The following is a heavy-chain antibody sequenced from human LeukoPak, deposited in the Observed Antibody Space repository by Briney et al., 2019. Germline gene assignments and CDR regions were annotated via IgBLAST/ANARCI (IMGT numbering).Heavy chain of an antibody. Sequence: GGSPRLSCAASGFTFSSYAMHWVRQAPGKGLEWVAIIWYDGSNKYYADSVRGRFTISRDNSKNTLYLQMNSLRAEDTAMYYCARDRTRDCSGGGCYRHYFDYWGQGTLVTVSS. CDR1: GFTFSSYA. CDR3: ARDRTRDCSGGGCYRHYFDY. V-gene: IGHV3-33*08. J-gene: IGHJ4*02. CDR2: IWYDGSNK. D-gene: IGHD2-15*01.